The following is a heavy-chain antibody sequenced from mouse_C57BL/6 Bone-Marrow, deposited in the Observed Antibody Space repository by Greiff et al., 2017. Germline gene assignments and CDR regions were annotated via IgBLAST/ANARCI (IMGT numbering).Heavy chain of an antibody. CDR2: ISDGGSYT. CDR1: GFTFSSYA. CDR3: ARDNWEGAY. D-gene: IGHD4-1*01. J-gene: IGHJ3*01. V-gene: IGHV5-4*01. Sequence: EVKLVESGGGLVKPGGSLKLSCAASGFTFSSYAMSWVRQTPEKRLEWVATISDGGSYTYYPDNVKGRFTISRDNAKNNLYLQMSHLKSEDTAMYYCARDNWEGAYWGQGTLVTVSA.